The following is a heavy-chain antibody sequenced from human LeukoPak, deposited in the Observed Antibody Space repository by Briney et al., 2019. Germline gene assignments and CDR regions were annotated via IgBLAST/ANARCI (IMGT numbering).Heavy chain of an antibody. V-gene: IGHV1-2*02. CDR1: GYPFTTYY. Sequence: ASAKVSCKASGYPFTTYYMHWVRQAPGQGLEWMGWVNPNSGGTNYAQKFQGRVTVTRDTSISTAYMELSGLRSDDTAVYYCTSDGGWYFNYWGQGFLVTVSS. D-gene: IGHD6-19*01. CDR3: TSDGGWYFNY. CDR2: VNPNSGGT. J-gene: IGHJ4*02.